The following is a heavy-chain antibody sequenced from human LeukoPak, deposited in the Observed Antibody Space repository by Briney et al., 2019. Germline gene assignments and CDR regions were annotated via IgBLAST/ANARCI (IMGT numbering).Heavy chain of an antibody. CDR2: IKQDGSEK. Sequence: PGGSLRLSCAASGFTFSSYWMSWVRQAPGKGLEWVANIKQDGSEKYYVDSVKGRFTISRDNAKNSLYLQMNSLRAEDTAVYYCARVPPYCSGGSCYYYYYYMDVWGKGTTVTVSS. V-gene: IGHV3-7*01. CDR3: ARVPPYCSGGSCYYYYYYMDV. CDR1: GFTFSSYW. D-gene: IGHD2-15*01. J-gene: IGHJ6*03.